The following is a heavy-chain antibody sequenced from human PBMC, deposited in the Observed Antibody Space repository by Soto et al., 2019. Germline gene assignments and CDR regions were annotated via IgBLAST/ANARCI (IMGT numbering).Heavy chain of an antibody. Sequence: GGSQRLSSAASGFNFSSYWMSWFRQAPGKGLEWVANIKQDGSEKYYVDSVKGRFTISRDNAKNSLYLQMNSLRAEDTAVYYCARGDTAMVTTYYYYGMDVWGQGTTVTVSS. CDR1: GFNFSSYW. CDR2: IKQDGSEK. CDR3: ARGDTAMVTTYYYYGMDV. D-gene: IGHD5-18*01. J-gene: IGHJ6*02. V-gene: IGHV3-7*01.